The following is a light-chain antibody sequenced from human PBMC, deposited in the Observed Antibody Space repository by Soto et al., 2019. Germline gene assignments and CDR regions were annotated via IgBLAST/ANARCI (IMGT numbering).Light chain of an antibody. CDR1: QTISTY. Sequence: DIQMTQSPSSLSAAVGDRVTITCRASQTISTYLNWYQQKPGKAPKLLIYAASSLQIGVPSRFTGSGSGTDFTLTISSLQPEDFATYYCQQSHGIPYTFGQGTKLEIK. J-gene: IGKJ2*01. CDR2: AAS. CDR3: QQSHGIPYT. V-gene: IGKV1-39*01.